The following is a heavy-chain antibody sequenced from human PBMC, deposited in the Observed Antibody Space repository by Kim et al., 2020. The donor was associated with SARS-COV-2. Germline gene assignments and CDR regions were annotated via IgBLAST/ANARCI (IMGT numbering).Heavy chain of an antibody. J-gene: IGHJ4*02. CDR2: IYYSGST. D-gene: IGHD1-26*01. Sequence: SETLSLTCTVSGGSISSYYWSWIRQPPGKGLEWIAYIYYSGSTNYNPSLKSRFTISVDTSKNQFSLKLSSVTAADTAVYYCARDGGTTNYFDYWGQGTLVTVSS. CDR1: GGSISSYY. CDR3: ARDGGTTNYFDY. V-gene: IGHV4-59*13.